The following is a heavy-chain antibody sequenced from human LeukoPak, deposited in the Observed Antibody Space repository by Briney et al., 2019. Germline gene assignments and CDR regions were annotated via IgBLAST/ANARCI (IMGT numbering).Heavy chain of an antibody. CDR2: ISTYNGNT. Sequence: ASVKVSCKASGYTFTTYGISWVRQAPGQGLEWMGWISTYNGNTNYAQKLQGRVTMTTHTSTSTAYMELRSLRSDDTAVYYCARALPDTAMVYWGQGTLVTVSS. J-gene: IGHJ4*02. D-gene: IGHD5-18*01. CDR3: ARALPDTAMVY. CDR1: GYTFTTYG. V-gene: IGHV1-18*01.